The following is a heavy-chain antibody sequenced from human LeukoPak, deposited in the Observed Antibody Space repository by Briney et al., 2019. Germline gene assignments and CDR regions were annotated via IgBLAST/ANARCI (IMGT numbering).Heavy chain of an antibody. J-gene: IGHJ4*02. D-gene: IGHD3-10*01. Sequence: GGSLRPSCQASGFTFGTYAMSWARQAQGKGRKWSQAIGGSVGSTYYADSVKGRFTISRDNSKNTLYLQMNSLRAEDTAVYYCAKDRRGYYGSGSYEPPGDYWGQGTLVTVSS. CDR1: GFTFGTYA. V-gene: IGHV3-23*01. CDR2: IGGSVGST. CDR3: AKDRRGYYGSGSYEPPGDY.